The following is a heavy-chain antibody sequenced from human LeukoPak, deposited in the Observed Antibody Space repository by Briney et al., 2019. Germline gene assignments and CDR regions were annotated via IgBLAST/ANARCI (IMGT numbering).Heavy chain of an antibody. J-gene: IGHJ6*02. CDR3: ARVGSTDRGGYGMDY. CDR2: ISDDGGNK. CDR1: GFTFSSYA. Sequence: GGSLRLSCAASGFTFSSYAMRWVRQAPGKGLEWVAAISDDGGNKYYADSVKGRFTISRDNSKNTLYLQMNSLRAEDTAVYYCARVGSTDRGGYGMDYWGQGTMVTVSS. D-gene: IGHD2-2*01. V-gene: IGHV3-30*04.